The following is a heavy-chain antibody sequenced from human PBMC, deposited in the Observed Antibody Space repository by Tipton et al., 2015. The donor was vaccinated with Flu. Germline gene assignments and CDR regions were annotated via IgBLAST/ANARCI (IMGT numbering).Heavy chain of an antibody. CDR2: IYHIGST. Sequence: TLSITCTVSGYSISSGYYWGWIRQPPGKGLEWIGSIYHIGSTYYNPSLKSRVTISVDTSKNQFSLKLSSVTAADTAVYYCARDGGYGDYAGWFDPWGQGTLVTVSS. D-gene: IGHD4-17*01. J-gene: IGHJ5*02. CDR1: GYSISSGYY. CDR3: ARDGGYGDYAGWFDP. V-gene: IGHV4-38-2*02.